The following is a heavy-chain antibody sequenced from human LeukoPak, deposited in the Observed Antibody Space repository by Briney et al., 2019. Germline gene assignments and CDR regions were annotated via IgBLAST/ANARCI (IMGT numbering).Heavy chain of an antibody. CDR3: AKDRYYGSGSYPRY. J-gene: IGHJ4*02. CDR1: GFTFSSYG. Sequence: PGGSLRLSCAASGFTFSSYGMHWVRQAPGKGLEWVAFIRYDGSNKYYADSVKGRFTISRDNSKNTLYLQMNSLRAEDTAVYYCAKDRYYGSGSYPRYWGQGTLVTVSS. D-gene: IGHD3-10*01. V-gene: IGHV3-30*02. CDR2: IRYDGSNK.